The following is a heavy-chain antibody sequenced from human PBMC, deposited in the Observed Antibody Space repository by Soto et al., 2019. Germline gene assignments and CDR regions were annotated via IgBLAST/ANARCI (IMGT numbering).Heavy chain of an antibody. V-gene: IGHV4-4*02. CDR3: AARHFWSRPWTDRRLDY. D-gene: IGHD3-3*02. CDR2: ISHSGNT. J-gene: IGHJ4*02. Sequence: WETLSLTGAVSGDSINRSHWWIWVRQPPEKGLEWIGQISHSGNTNYNPSLTSRVTISVDKSKNHFSLKLTSVTAADTAVYYCAARHFWSRPWTDRRLDYWGQGTLVTVSS. CDR1: GDSINRSHW.